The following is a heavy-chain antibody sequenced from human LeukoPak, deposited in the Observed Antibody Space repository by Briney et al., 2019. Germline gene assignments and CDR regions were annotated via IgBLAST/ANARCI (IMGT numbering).Heavy chain of an antibody. D-gene: IGHD3-3*01. Sequence: ASVKVSCKASGYTFTSYGISWVRQAPGQGLEWMGWISAYNGNRNYAQKLQGRVTMTTDTSTSTAYMELRSLRSDDTAVYYCARAEGNYDFWSGYPYYFDYWGQGTLVTVSS. CDR1: GYTFTSYG. J-gene: IGHJ4*02. CDR2: ISAYNGNR. V-gene: IGHV1-18*01. CDR3: ARAEGNYDFWSGYPYYFDY.